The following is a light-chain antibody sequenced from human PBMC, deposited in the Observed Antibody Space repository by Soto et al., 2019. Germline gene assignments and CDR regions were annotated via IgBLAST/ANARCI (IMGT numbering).Light chain of an antibody. V-gene: IGKV3-20*01. J-gene: IGKJ1*01. Sequence: EIVMTQSPGTLSLSPGETATLSCRASQSVSSNYVAWFHQKPGQAPRLLIYGASSRATGVPDRFSASGSGADFTLTISRLEPEDFEVYYCQQYGSSPRTFGQGTKVDIK. CDR3: QQYGSSPRT. CDR2: GAS. CDR1: QSVSSNY.